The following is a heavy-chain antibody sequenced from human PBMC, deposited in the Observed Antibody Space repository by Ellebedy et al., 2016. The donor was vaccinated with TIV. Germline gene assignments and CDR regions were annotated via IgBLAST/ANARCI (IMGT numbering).Heavy chain of an antibody. J-gene: IGHJ4*02. CDR3: ARSDFVTGYYFDY. V-gene: IGHV1-2*02. Sequence: ASVKVSCXASGYTITGYYMHWVRQAPGQGLEWMGWINPNNGATNYAQSFQGRVTMTRDTSISTAYMELRRLRSDDTAVYYCARSDFVTGYYFDYWGQGTLVTVSS. CDR2: INPNNGAT. D-gene: IGHD7-27*01. CDR1: GYTITGYY.